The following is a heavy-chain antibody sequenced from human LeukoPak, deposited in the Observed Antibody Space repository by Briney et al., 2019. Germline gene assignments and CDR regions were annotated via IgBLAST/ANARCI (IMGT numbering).Heavy chain of an antibody. CDR1: VFTFSNYA. D-gene: IGHD6-13*01. V-gene: IGHV3-64*01. CDR2: ISSDGGST. J-gene: IGHJ4*02. Sequence: GGSLRLSCAASVFTFSNYAIHWVRQAPDKGLEDVSAISSDGGSTFYPNSVRGRFTISRDNSKDTVYLQMGSLTTEDMAVYYCARETATGVSSSWYFDCWGQGTIVTVSA. CDR3: ARETATGVSSSWYFDC.